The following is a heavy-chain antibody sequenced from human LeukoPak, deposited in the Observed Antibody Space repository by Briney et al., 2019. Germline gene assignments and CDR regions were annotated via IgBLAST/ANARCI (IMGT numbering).Heavy chain of an antibody. V-gene: IGHV3-48*04. Sequence: PGGSLRLSCAASGFSFRSYTLSWVRQAPGKGLECVSYISIGSDVSEYADSVKGRFTISRDDAKNSLFLQMNSLRVDDTAVYYCARGIRSSSTFDLWGQGTPVTVSS. CDR1: GFSFRSYT. CDR3: ARGIRSSSTFDL. J-gene: IGHJ4*02. CDR2: ISIGSDVS. D-gene: IGHD6-6*01.